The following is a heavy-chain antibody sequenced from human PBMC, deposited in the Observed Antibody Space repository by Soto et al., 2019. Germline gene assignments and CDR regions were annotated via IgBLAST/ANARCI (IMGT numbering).Heavy chain of an antibody. Sequence: VKVSCKVSGYTLTELSMHWVRQAPGKGLEWMGGFDPEDGETIYAQKFQGRVTMAEDTSTDTAYMELSSLRSEDTAVYYCATGDPGNYYDSSGHLHFDYWGQGTLVTVSS. D-gene: IGHD3-22*01. J-gene: IGHJ4*02. CDR2: FDPEDGET. V-gene: IGHV1-24*01. CDR1: GYTLTELS. CDR3: ATGDPGNYYDSSGHLHFDY.